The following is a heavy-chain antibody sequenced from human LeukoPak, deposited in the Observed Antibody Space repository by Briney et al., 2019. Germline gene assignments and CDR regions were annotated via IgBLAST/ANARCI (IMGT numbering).Heavy chain of an antibody. J-gene: IGHJ6*02. CDR1: GYTLTSYA. D-gene: IGHD4-17*01. CDR3: ARVGDASPDYYYYGMDV. Sequence: GASVKVSCKASGYTLTSYAMIWVRQAPGQGLAWMGWINTNTGNPTYAQGFTGRFVFSLDTSVSTAYLQISSLKAEDTAVYYCARVGDASPDYYYYGMDVWGQGTTVTVSS. V-gene: IGHV7-4-1*02. CDR2: INTNTGNP.